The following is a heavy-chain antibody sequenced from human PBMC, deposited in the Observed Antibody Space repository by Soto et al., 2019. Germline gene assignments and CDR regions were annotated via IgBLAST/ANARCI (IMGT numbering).Heavy chain of an antibody. Sequence: PSETLSLTCTVSGSSISSYYWSWIRQPPGKGLEWIGYIYYSGSTNYNPSLKSRVTISVDTSKNQFSLKLSSVTAADTAVYYCAREGNHGDYYNWFDPWGQGTLVTVSS. D-gene: IGHD4-17*01. J-gene: IGHJ5*02. CDR1: GSSISSYY. V-gene: IGHV4-59*01. CDR2: IYYSGST. CDR3: AREGNHGDYYNWFDP.